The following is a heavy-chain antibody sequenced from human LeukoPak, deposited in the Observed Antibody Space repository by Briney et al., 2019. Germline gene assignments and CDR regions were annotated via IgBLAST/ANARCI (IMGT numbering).Heavy chain of an antibody. Sequence: PGGSLRLSCAASGFTFSSYSMTWVRQAPGKGLEWVSSISSSSSYIYYADSVKGRFTISRDNAKNSLYLQMNSLRAEDTALYYCAKEWWLALLGNDAFDIWGQGTMVTVSS. CDR1: GFTFSSYS. D-gene: IGHD6-19*01. CDR3: AKEWWLALLGNDAFDI. V-gene: IGHV3-21*04. J-gene: IGHJ3*02. CDR2: ISSSSSYI.